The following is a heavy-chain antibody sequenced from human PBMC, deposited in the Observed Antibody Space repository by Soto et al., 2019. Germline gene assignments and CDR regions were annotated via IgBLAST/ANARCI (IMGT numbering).Heavy chain of an antibody. CDR1: GFTFSSYS. V-gene: IGHV3-21*01. Sequence: GGSLRLSCAASGFTFSSYSMNWVRQAPGKGLEWVSSISSSSSYIYYADSVKGRFTISRDNAKNSLYLQMNSLRAEDTAVYYCATGLPDEQRKWKLRPDVFDFWGQGSMVIVSS. CDR2: ISSSSSYI. D-gene: IGHD1-26*01. CDR3: ATGLPDEQRKWKLRPDVFDF. J-gene: IGHJ3*01.